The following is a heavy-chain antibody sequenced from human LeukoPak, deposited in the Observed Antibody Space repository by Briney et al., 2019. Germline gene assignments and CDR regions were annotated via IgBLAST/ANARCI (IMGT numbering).Heavy chain of an antibody. CDR2: IHTNGNT. Sequence: PSETLSLTFTVSGGSISTHYWSWIRQPAGKGLEWIGRIHTNGNTNYNPSLRSRVTMSVDMSKNQFSLKLSSVTAADTAVYYCARHSNWNGGVDWFDPWGQGTQVTVSS. J-gene: IGHJ5*02. CDR1: GGSISTHY. V-gene: IGHV4-4*07. D-gene: IGHD1-20*01. CDR3: ARHSNWNGGVDWFDP.